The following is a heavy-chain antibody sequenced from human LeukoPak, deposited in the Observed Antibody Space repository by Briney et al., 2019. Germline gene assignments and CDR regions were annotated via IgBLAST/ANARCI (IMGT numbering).Heavy chain of an antibody. J-gene: IGHJ4*02. CDR3: TRDRGAYNLYDY. CDR1: GFTFGDCA. D-gene: IGHD1-1*01. V-gene: IGHV3-49*03. Sequence: GGSLRLSCTASGFTFGDCAMSWIRQAPGKGLEWVGFIRSKAYGETADYAASVKGRFTISRDDSKAIAYLQMNSLKTEDTAVYHCTRDRGAYNLYDYWGQGTLVTVSS. CDR2: IRSKAYGETA.